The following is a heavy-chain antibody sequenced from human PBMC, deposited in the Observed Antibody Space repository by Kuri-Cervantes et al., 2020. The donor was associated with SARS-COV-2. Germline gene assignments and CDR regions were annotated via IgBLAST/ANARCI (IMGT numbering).Heavy chain of an antibody. D-gene: IGHD3-22*01. V-gene: IGHV3-20*01. CDR2: INWSDTST. J-gene: IGHJ5*02. CDR3: ARGAHYYDSSSYPEWFDP. CDR1: GFTLDDYG. Sequence: GESLKISCAASGFTLDDYGMSWVRQAPGKGLERVSGINWSDTSTGYADSVKGRFTISRDNAKNSVYLQMNSLRAEDTALYHCARGAHYYDSSSYPEWFDPWGQGTLVTVSS.